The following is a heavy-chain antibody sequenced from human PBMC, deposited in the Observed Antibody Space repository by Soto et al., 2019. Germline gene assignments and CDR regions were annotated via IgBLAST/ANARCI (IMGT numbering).Heavy chain of an antibody. V-gene: IGHV3-30-3*01. J-gene: IGHJ4*02. D-gene: IGHD2-2*01. Sequence: LRLSCAASGFTVSSYAIHWVRQAPCKGVEWVAVISYDGSNKYYADSVKGRFTISRDNSKNTLYLQMNSLRAEDTAVYYCASDIVVVPAAIPVLFDYWGQGTLVNVSS. CDR1: GFTVSSYA. CDR3: ASDIVVVPAAIPVLFDY. CDR2: ISYDGSNK.